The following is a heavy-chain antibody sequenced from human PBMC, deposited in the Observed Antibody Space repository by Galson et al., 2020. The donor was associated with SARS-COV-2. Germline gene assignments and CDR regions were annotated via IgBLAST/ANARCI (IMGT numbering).Heavy chain of an antibody. Sequence: SETLSLTCTVSGGSISSGGYYWSWIRQHPGKGLEWIGYIYYSGSTYYNPSLKSRVTISVDTSKNQFSLKLSSVTAADTAVYYCAYGGNSGFDYWCQGTLVTVSS. D-gene: IGHD2-21*02. CDR2: IYYSGST. CDR1: GGSISSGGYY. CDR3: AYGGNSGFDY. J-gene: IGHJ4*02. V-gene: IGHV4-31*03.